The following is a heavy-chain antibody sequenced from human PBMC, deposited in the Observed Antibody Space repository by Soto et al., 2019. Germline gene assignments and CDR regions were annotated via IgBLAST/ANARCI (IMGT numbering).Heavy chain of an antibody. D-gene: IGHD1-1*01. CDR2: ISAHNGNT. CDR1: GYTFTSYG. CDR3: ARGRYGDY. J-gene: IGHJ4*02. V-gene: IGHV1-18*01. Sequence: QVHLVQSGAEVKKPGASVKVSCKASGYTFTSYGITWVRQAPGQGLEWMGWISAHNGNTDYAQKLQGRVIVTRDTSPSPAYMERRSLISDDTAVYYCARGRYGDYWGQGALVTVSS.